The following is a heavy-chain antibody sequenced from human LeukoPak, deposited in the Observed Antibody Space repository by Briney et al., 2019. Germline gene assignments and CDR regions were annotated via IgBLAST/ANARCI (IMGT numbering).Heavy chain of an antibody. D-gene: IGHD3-3*01. Sequence: KPSVTLSLTCTVSGGSISSGYWSWIRQPPAKGLEWIGYIYYSGSTNYNPSLKRRVTISIDTSKYKYSLKLSSVTAADTAVYYCASVGAPRGFWSGYYIDYWGQGTLVTVSS. CDR3: ASVGAPRGFWSGYYIDY. CDR1: GGSISSGY. J-gene: IGHJ4*02. V-gene: IGHV4-59*13. CDR2: IYYSGST.